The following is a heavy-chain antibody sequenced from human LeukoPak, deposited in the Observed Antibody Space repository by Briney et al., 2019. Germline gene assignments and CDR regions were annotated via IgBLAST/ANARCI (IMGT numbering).Heavy chain of an antibody. CDR3: AKGVNFASGSPFDY. CDR1: GFSFDDYA. Sequence: PGGSLRLSCAASGFSFDDYAMSWVRQAPGKGLEWVSSVSGSGHDTYYAESVWGRFTFSRDNSKNTLSLQMNNLRAEDTAEYHCAKGVNFASGSPFDYWGQGIRVTVSS. V-gene: IGHV3-23*01. CDR2: VSGSGHDT. D-gene: IGHD3-10*01. J-gene: IGHJ4*02.